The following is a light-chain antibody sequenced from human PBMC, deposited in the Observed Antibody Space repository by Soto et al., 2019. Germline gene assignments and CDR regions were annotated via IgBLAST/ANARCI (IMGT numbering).Light chain of an antibody. Sequence: DTVLTQPPGTLSLSPGERATLSCRASQDIGSSLAWYQQNPGQTPRLLMYESSKRETGIPDRFSGSGSGTDFTLTISRLEPEDFEIYSCEQYSRLPFSFGPGPKVDSK. CDR3: EQYSRLPFS. J-gene: IGKJ3*01. CDR1: QDIGSS. V-gene: IGKV3-20*01. CDR2: ESS.